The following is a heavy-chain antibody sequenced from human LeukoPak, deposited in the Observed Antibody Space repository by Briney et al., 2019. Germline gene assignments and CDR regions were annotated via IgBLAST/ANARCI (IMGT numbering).Heavy chain of an antibody. J-gene: IGHJ6*02. CDR2: INPNSGGT. D-gene: IGHD2-2*01. CDR3: ARVYCSSTSCDQNFYYYGMDV. CDR1: GYTFTGYY. V-gene: IGHV1-2*02. Sequence: GASVKVSCKASGYTFTGYYMHWVRQAPGQGLEWMGWINPNSGGTNYAQKCQGRVTMTRDTSISTAYMELSRLRSDDTAVYYCARVYCSSTSCDQNFYYYGMDVWGQGTTVTVSS.